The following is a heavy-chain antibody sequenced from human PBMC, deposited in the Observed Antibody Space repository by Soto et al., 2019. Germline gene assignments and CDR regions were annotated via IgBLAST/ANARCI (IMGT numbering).Heavy chain of an antibody. CDR3: ARSHPRDSSSWYY. Sequence: GESLKISCKGSGYSFTSYWISWVRQMPGKGLEWMGRIDPSDSYTNYSPSFQGHVTISADKSISAAYLQWSSLKASDTAMYYCARSHPRDSSSWYYWGQGTLVTVSS. CDR1: GYSFTSYW. CDR2: IDPSDSYT. V-gene: IGHV5-10-1*01. J-gene: IGHJ4*02. D-gene: IGHD6-13*01.